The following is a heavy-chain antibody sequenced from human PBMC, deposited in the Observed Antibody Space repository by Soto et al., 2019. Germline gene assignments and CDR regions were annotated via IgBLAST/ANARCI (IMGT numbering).Heavy chain of an antibody. CDR2: ISSSSSSI. CDR1: GFTFSSYN. Sequence: EVQLVESGGGLVQPGGSLRLSCAASGFTFSSYNMNWVRQAPGTGLEWVSYISSSSSSIYYADSVKGRFTISRDNAKNSLYLQMDSLRVEDTAVYYCASGRPVDYWGQGTLVTVSS. CDR3: ASGRPVDY. D-gene: IGHD6-6*01. V-gene: IGHV3-48*01. J-gene: IGHJ4*02.